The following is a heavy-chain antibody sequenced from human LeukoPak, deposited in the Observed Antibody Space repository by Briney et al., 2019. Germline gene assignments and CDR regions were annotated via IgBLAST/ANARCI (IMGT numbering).Heavy chain of an antibody. V-gene: IGHV3-48*03. CDR3: ARDLLGRGPDAFDI. Sequence: GGSLRLSCAASGFTFSSYEMNWVRQAPRKGLEWVSYISSSGSTIYYADSVKGRFTISRDNAKNSLYLQMNSLRAEDTAVYYCARDLLGRGPDAFDIWGQGTMVTVSS. D-gene: IGHD2-8*02. J-gene: IGHJ3*02. CDR2: ISSSGSTI. CDR1: GFTFSSYE.